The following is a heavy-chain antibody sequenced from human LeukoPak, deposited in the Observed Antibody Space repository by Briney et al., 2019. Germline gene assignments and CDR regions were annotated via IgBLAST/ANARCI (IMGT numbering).Heavy chain of an antibody. CDR2: INPNSGGT. V-gene: IGHV1-2*02. J-gene: IGHJ4*02. CDR3: ARDSGSSGWEQFDY. D-gene: IGHD6-19*01. CDR1: GYTFTGYY. Sequence: ASVKVSCKASGYTFTGYYMHWVRQAPGQGLKWMGWINPNSGGTNYAQKFQGRVTMTRDTSISTAYMELSRLRSDDTAVYYCARDSGSSGWEQFDYWGQGTLVTVSS.